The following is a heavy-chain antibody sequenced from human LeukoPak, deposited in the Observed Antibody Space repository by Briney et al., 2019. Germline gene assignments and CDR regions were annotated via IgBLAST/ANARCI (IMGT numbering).Heavy chain of an antibody. V-gene: IGHV3-66*01. CDR3: ARVGYTGTWYSSPPFDY. D-gene: IGHD6-13*01. J-gene: IGHJ4*02. CDR1: GFTVSSNY. CDR2: IYSGGST. Sequence: GGSLRLSCAISGFTVSSNYMSWVRQPPGKGLEWVSIIYSGGSTYYADSVKGRFTISRDNSKNTLYPQMNSLRAEDTAVYYCARVGYTGTWYSSPPFDYWGQGTLVTVSS.